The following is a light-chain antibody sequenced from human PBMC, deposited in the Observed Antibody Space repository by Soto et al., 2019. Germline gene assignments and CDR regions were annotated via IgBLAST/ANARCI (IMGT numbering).Light chain of an antibody. Sequence: ELVLTQSPATLSLSPGERATLSCRASQSVSSHLAWYQQKPGQAPRLLIYDASNRATGIPARFSGSGSGTDFTLTISSLEPEDFAVYYCQQRSNWPITFGPGTKVDIK. J-gene: IGKJ3*01. V-gene: IGKV3-11*01. CDR2: DAS. CDR3: QQRSNWPIT. CDR1: QSVSSH.